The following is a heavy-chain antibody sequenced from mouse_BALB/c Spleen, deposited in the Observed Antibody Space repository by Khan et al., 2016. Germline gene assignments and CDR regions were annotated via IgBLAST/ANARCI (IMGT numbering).Heavy chain of an antibody. J-gene: IGHJ1*01. CDR3: ARGAYYRSGWYCGV. Sequence: EVQLQESGPGLVKPSQSLSLTCTVTGYSITSDYAWNWIRQFPGNKLEWMGYISYSGSTSYNPSPKSRISITRDTSKNQFFLQLNSVTTEDTATYYCARGAYYRSGWYCGVWSAGTTVTVSS. D-gene: IGHD2-14*01. CDR2: ISYSGST. CDR1: GYSITSDYA. V-gene: IGHV3-2*02.